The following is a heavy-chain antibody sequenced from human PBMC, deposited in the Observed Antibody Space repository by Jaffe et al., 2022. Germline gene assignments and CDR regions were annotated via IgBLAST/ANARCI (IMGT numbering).Heavy chain of an antibody. CDR2: INSDGSKR. CDR1: GFSFSNYW. V-gene: IGHV3-74*01. J-gene: IGHJ4*02. D-gene: IGHD1-26*01. CDR3: ARGFPHHLGMLDDC. Sequence: EVQLVESGGGLVQPGGSLRLSCAASGFSFSNYWMHWVRQAPGKGLVWVAHINSDGSKRSYADAVKGRFTTSRDNAKNTLYLQMNSLRAEDTAMYYCARGFPHHLGMLDDCWGQGTLVSVSS.